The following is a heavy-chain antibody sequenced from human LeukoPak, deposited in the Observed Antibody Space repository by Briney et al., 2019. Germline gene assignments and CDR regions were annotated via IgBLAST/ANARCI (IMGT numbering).Heavy chain of an antibody. D-gene: IGHD5-18*01. CDR1: GYTFTGYY. CDR3: ARGRTWIQLWLPDY. CDR2: INPNSGGT. J-gene: IGHJ4*02. Sequence: ASVTVSCKASGYTFTGYYMHWVRQAPGQGLEWMGWINPNSGGTNYAQKFQGRVTMTRDTSISTAYMELSRLRSDDTAVYYCARGRTWIQLWLPDYWGQGTLVTVSS. V-gene: IGHV1-2*02.